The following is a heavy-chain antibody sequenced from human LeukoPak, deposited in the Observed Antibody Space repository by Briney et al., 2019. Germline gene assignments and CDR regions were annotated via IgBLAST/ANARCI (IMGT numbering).Heavy chain of an antibody. J-gene: IGHJ6*02. Sequence: SETLSLTCAVYGGSFSGYYWSWIRQPPGKGLEWIGEINHSGSTNYNPSLKSRVTISVDTSKNQFSLKLSSVTAADTAVYYCARGRKYYYDSSGHYYYYGMDVWGQGITVTVSS. CDR3: ARGRKYYYDSSGHYYYYGMDV. V-gene: IGHV4-34*01. CDR2: INHSGST. CDR1: GGSFSGYY. D-gene: IGHD3-22*01.